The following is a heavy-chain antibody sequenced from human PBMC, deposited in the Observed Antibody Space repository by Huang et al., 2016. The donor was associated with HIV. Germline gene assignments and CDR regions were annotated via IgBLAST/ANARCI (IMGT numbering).Heavy chain of an antibody. Sequence: EVQLVESGGGVVRPGGSLRLSCAGSGFGFDDDGLGWVRQAPGKGLVWGSVSNWNGGRTGYGDSVKGRFSISRDNAKNSLYLQMNSLRAEDTALYHCARVLYYYDSSGHYQNAFDTWGQGTMVTVSS. J-gene: IGHJ3*02. CDR3: ARVLYYYDSSGHYQNAFDT. V-gene: IGHV3-20*01. D-gene: IGHD3-22*01. CDR1: GFGFDDDG. CDR2: SNWNGGRT.